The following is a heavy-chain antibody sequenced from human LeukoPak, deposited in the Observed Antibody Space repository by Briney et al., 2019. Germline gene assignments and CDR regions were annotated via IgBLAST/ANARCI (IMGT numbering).Heavy chain of an antibody. V-gene: IGHV3-30*02. CDR1: GFTFSSYG. CDR2: IRYDGSNK. CDR3: AKDRERYSGSYQVPDAFDI. Sequence: PGGSLRLSCAASGFTFSSYGMHWVRQAPGKGLEWGAFIRYDGSNKYYADSVKGRFTISRDNSKNTLYLQMNSLRAEDTAVYYCAKDRERYSGSYQVPDAFDIWGQGTMVTVSS. J-gene: IGHJ3*02. D-gene: IGHD1-26*01.